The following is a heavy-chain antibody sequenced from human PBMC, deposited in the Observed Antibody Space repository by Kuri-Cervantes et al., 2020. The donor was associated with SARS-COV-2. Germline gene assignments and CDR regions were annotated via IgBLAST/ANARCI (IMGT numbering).Heavy chain of an antibody. J-gene: IGHJ2*01. V-gene: IGHV4-34*01. CDR2: IDHSGSS. CDR3: ARRSGIRYWYFDL. CDR1: GGSFSDYS. Sequence: SQTLSLTCAVFGGSFSDYSWTWIRQSPGKGLEWIGEIDHSGSSNFNPSLRSRVTFSMDTSKNQFSLKVSSVTAADTAVCYCARRSGIRYWYFDLWGRGTLVTVSS. D-gene: IGHD3-10*01.